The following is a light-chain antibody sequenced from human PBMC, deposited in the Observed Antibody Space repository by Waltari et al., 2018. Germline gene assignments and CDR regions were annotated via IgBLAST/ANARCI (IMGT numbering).Light chain of an antibody. CDR1: QSVGTY. CDR3: QQRSNWTPHT. Sequence: EIVLTQSPATLSLSPGETATLSCRASQSVGTYLAWYQQKPGQAPRLLIYDASNRATGSPARFRGSESGTDFTLTISSLEAEDFAVYYCQQRSNWTPHTFGQGARLGIK. V-gene: IGKV3-11*01. J-gene: IGKJ2*01. CDR2: DAS.